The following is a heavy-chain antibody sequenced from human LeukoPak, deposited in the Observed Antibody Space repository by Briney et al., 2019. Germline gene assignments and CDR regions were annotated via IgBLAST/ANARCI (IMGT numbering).Heavy chain of an antibody. J-gene: IGHJ4*02. Sequence: SVNLSCKASGYSFTALYIHCVRRGPGQGLEGIGRIHPRSGETNYAYKFRGRVTMTRDTSISTTSMDLGSLRSDDTAVYYCARDGDYGTGSYYRGFFDYWGQGTLVTVSS. CDR1: GYSFTALY. D-gene: IGHD3-10*01. CDR2: IHPRSGET. CDR3: ARDGDYGTGSYYRGFFDY. V-gene: IGHV1-2*06.